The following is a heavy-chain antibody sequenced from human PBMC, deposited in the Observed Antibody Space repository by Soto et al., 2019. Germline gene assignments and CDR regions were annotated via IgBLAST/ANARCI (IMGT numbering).Heavy chain of an antibody. CDR3: ARAGLGIWSGYGAMDV. D-gene: IGHD3-3*01. J-gene: IGHJ6*02. CDR1: GFSVSSNY. CDR2: IYSGGTT. V-gene: IGHV3-53*01. Sequence: PGGSLRLSCAASGFSVSSNYMSWVRQAPGKGLEWVSVIYSGGTTYSADSVKGRFTISRDNSKNTLYLQMNSLRAEDTAVYYCARAGLGIWSGYGAMDVWGQGTTVTVSS.